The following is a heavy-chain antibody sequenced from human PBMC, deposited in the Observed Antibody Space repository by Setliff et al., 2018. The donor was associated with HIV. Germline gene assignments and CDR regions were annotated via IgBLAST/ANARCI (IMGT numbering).Heavy chain of an antibody. CDR2: ISSTSTNV. CDR3: ARTLQDGITMSLPGAFDL. J-gene: IGHJ3*01. V-gene: IGHV3-21*01. CDR1: GFTFSKCP. D-gene: IGHD3-10*02. Sequence: GGSLRLSCAASGFTFSKCPMNWVRLAPGKGLEWVSAISSTSTNVFHADSVKGRFTISRDNARNSLYLQMNSLRAEDTAVYFCARTLQDGITMSLPGAFDLWGQGTMVTVSS.